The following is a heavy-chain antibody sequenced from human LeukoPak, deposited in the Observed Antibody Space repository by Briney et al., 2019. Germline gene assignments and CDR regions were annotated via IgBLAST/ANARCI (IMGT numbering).Heavy chain of an antibody. V-gene: IGHV1-46*01. CDR2: INPSGGST. CDR3: ARVYVGTSTTCPFDY. D-gene: IGHD1-14*01. CDR1: GYTFTSYY. J-gene: IGHJ4*02. Sequence: ASVKVSCKASGYTFTSYYMHWVRQAPGQGLEWMGIINPSGGSTSYAQKFQGRVTMTRDTSTSTVYMELSSLRAEDTAVYYCARVYVGTSTTCPFDYWGQGTLVTVSS.